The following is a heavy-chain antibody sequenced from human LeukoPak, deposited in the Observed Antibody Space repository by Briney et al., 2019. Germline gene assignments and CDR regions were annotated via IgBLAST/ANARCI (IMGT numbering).Heavy chain of an antibody. CDR3: ARGWARVITITADH. V-gene: IGHV3-30-3*01. J-gene: IGHJ5*02. CDR1: EFSLTSHA. Sequence: GGSLRLSCTASEFSLTSHAMHWVRQAPGKGLEWVAVISYDGSKKYYADSVKGRFTISRDSSENTLYLQMNSLTSEDTAVYYCARGWARVITITADHWGQGTLVTVSS. D-gene: IGHD5-12*01. CDR2: ISYDGSKK.